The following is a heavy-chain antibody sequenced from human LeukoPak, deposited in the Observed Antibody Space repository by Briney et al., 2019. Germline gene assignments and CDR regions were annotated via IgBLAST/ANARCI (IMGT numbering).Heavy chain of an antibody. J-gene: IGHJ6*02. Sequence: GGSLRLSCAASGFKFDDYGMHWVRQAPGKGLEWVSFITWNGGYTYYADSVKGRFTISRDNSKNSLYLQMNSLRAEDTALYYCVKDRPFPYGMDVWGHGTTVTVSS. CDR1: GFKFDDYG. CDR2: ITWNGGYT. V-gene: IGHV3-43D*03. CDR3: VKDRPFPYGMDV.